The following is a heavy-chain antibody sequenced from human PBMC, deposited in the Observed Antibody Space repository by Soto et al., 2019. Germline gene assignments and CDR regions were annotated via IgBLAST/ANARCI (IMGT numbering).Heavy chain of an antibody. J-gene: IGHJ4*02. V-gene: IGHV4-61*01. CDR2: IYYSGSN. CDR1: GGSVSSGSYY. Sequence: KTSETLSLTCTVSGGSVSSGSYYWSWLRQPPGKGLEWIGYIYYSGSNNYNPSLKSRVTISVDTTNNQFSMKLSSVTAEDTADYYCAIEAGDSGSYAVDYWGQGTLVTVSS. D-gene: IGHD1-26*01. CDR3: AIEAGDSGSYAVDY.